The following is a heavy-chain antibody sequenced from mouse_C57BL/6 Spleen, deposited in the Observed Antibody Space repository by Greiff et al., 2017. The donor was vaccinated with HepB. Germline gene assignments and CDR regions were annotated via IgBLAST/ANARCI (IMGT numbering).Heavy chain of an antibody. Sequence: QVQLQQPGAELVKPGASVKMSCKASGYTFTSYWITWVKQRPGQGLEWIGDIYPGSGSTNYNEKFKSKATLTVDTSSSTAYMQLSSLTSEDSAVYYCARSLIYYGNYGAMDYWGQGTSVTVSS. CDR3: ARSLIYYGNYGAMDY. J-gene: IGHJ4*01. D-gene: IGHD2-1*01. CDR1: GYTFTSYW. V-gene: IGHV1-55*01. CDR2: IYPGSGST.